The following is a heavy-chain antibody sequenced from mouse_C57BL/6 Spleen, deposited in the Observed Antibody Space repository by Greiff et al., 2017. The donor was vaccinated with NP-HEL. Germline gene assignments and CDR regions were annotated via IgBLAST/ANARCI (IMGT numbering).Heavy chain of an antibody. V-gene: IGHV2-9-1*01. CDR2: IWTGGGT. Sequence: VQVVESGPGLVAPSQSLSITCTVSGFSLTSYAISWVRQPPGKGLEWLGVIWTGGGTNYNSALKSRLSISKDNSKSQVFLKMNSLQTDDTARYYCARRDYYGSSHWYFDVWGTGTTVTVSS. J-gene: IGHJ1*03. D-gene: IGHD1-1*01. CDR1: GFSLTSYA. CDR3: ARRDYYGSSHWYFDV.